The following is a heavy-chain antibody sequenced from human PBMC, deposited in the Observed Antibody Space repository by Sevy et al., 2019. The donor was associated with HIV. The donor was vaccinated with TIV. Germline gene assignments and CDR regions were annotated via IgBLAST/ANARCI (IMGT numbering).Heavy chain of an antibody. Sequence: GGSLRLSCVGSGFTFGSYGMSWVRQPPGKGLEWVSSISFSGVATFYADSVRGRFTISRDNSKNILYLQMNSLRAKDTAVYFCAKPPSNHDVLHYYGMDVWGQGTTVTVSS. V-gene: IGHV3-23*01. J-gene: IGHJ6*02. CDR1: GFTFGSYG. CDR2: ISFSGVAT. CDR3: AKPPSNHDVLHYYGMDV. D-gene: IGHD3-10*02.